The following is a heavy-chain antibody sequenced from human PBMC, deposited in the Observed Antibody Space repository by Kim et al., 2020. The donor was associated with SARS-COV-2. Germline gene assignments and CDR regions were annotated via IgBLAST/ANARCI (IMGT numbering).Heavy chain of an antibody. CDR1: GFTFTSHA. D-gene: IGHD5-18*01. Sequence: GGSLRLSCAASGFTFTSHAMSWVRQAPGKGLEWISSIEVTDQYIYYADSVRGRFTISRDNANNLLYLQMDSVKVEDTAVYFCVRGGGNSAYNPLRRNWFDPWGQGTLVSVSS. CDR2: IEVTDQYI. J-gene: IGHJ5*02. CDR3: VRGGGNSAYNPLRRNWFDP. V-gene: IGHV3-21*01.